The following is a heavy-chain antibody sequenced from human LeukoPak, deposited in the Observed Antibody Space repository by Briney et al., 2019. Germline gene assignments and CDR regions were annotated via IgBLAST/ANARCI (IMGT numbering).Heavy chain of an antibody. CDR3: ARDGSCFDF. V-gene: IGHV3-7*01. CDR2: IKGDGTKM. J-gene: IGHJ4*02. D-gene: IGHD6-19*01. Sequence: PGGSLRLSCGASGFTFSEYWMTWVRRAPGRGPEWVANIKGDGTKMYYVDSVKGRFTISRDNDKNSLYLQMNNLRVEDTAVYHCARDGSCFDFWGQGALVTVSS. CDR1: GFTFSEYW.